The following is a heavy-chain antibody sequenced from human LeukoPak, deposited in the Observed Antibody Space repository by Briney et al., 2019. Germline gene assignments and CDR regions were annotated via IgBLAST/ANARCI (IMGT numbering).Heavy chain of an antibody. J-gene: IGHJ4*02. CDR2: IYYSGST. Sequence: SETLSLTCTVSGGSISSYYWSWIRQPPGKGLEWIGYIYYSGSTNYNPSLKSRVTISVDTSKNQFSLKLSSVTAADTAVYYCARGGSSGWSDYWGQGTLVTVSS. D-gene: IGHD6-19*01. CDR3: ARGGSSGWSDY. CDR1: GGSISSYY. V-gene: IGHV4-59*08.